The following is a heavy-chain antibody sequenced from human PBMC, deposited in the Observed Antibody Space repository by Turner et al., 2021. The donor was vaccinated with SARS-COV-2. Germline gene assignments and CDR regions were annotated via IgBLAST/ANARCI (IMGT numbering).Heavy chain of an antibody. Sequence: EVQLVESGGGLVKPGGSLCLSCSASGFPFISYTMYWVRQAPGKVLEWVSSISSSSSYIYYADSVKGRFTISRDNAKNSLYLQMNSLRAEDTAVYYCARGTYYYDSSVYSGTNWFDPWGQGTLVTVSS. CDR2: ISSSSSYI. J-gene: IGHJ5*02. V-gene: IGHV3-21*01. D-gene: IGHD3-22*01. CDR1: GFPFISYT. CDR3: ARGTYYYDSSVYSGTNWFDP.